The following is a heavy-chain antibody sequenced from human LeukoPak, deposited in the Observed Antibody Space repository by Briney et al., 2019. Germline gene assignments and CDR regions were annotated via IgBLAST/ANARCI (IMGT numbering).Heavy chain of an antibody. CDR3: ARDRAPYYYDSSGNWDY. CDR1: GYTFTGYY. CDR2: INPNSGGT. D-gene: IGHD3-22*01. V-gene: IGHV1-2*02. J-gene: IGHJ4*02. Sequence: ASVKVSCKASGYTFTGYYMHWVRQAPGQGLEWMVWINPNSGGTNYAQKFQGRVTMTRDTSISTAYMELSRLRSDDTAVYYCARDRAPYYYDSSGNWDYWGQGTLVTVSS.